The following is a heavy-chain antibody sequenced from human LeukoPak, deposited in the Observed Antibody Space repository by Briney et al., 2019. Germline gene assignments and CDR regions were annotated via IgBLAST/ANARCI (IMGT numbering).Heavy chain of an antibody. CDR3: ARERYSSSYNWFDP. J-gene: IGHJ5*02. CDR2: IKQDGSEK. CDR1: GFTFSSYW. V-gene: IGHV3-7*01. D-gene: IGHD6-6*01. Sequence: GGSLRLSCAASGFTFSSYWMSWVRQAPGKGLEWVANIKQDGSEKYYVDSVKGRFTISRDNAKNSLYLQMNSLRAEDTAAYYCARERYSSSYNWFDPWGQGTLVTVSS.